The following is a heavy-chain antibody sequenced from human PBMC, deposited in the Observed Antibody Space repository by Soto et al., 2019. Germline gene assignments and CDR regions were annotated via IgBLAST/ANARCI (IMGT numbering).Heavy chain of an antibody. CDR2: CIPLFGTT. Sequence: QVQLVQSGSEVRKPGSSVTVSCKASGGSFSTYAFSWVRQAPGQGLEWMGGCIPLFGTTNYAQNCQARVTTTADESTDTVYMELSSLESDDTADYYCAPEVSRIPPSGDSMNQHTWFDPWGQGTLVTVSS. CDR3: APEVSRIPPSGDSMNQHTWFDP. J-gene: IGHJ5*02. D-gene: IGHD2-21*02. CDR1: GGSFSTYA. V-gene: IGHV1-69*01.